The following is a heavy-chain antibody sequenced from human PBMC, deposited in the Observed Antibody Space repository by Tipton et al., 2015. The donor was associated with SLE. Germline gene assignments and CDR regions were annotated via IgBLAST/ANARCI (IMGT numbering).Heavy chain of an antibody. CDR3: ARADSSDYDGSFDI. J-gene: IGHJ3*02. CDR2: ISSSGIST. D-gene: IGHD3-22*01. CDR1: GFSFSNCE. V-gene: IGHV3-48*03. Sequence: SLRLSCAASGFSFSNCEMNWVRQAPGKGLEWVSFISSSGISTYYAGSVKGRFTISRENAKNSLYLQMNSLRAGDTAVYYCARADSSDYDGSFDIWGQGTMVTVSS.